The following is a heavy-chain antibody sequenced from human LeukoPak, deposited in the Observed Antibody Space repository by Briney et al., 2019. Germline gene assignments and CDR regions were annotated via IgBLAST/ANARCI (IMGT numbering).Heavy chain of an antibody. CDR1: GDSISGFY. J-gene: IGHJ5*02. V-gene: IGHV4-59*12. CDR2: IYYSGSA. CDR3: ARGAHWFDP. Sequence: SETLSLTCAVSGDSISGFYWSWIRQPPGKGLEWIGYIYYSGSANYNPSLKSRVTISVDTSKNQFSLKLNSVTAADTAVYYCARGAHWFDPWGQGTLVTVSS.